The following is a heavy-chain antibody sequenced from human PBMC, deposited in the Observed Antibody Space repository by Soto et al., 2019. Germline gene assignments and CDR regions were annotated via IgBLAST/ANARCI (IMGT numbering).Heavy chain of an antibody. V-gene: IGHV4-39*01. Sequence: QLQLHESGPGLVKPSETLSLTCTVSGGSISSSTYYWAWIRQPPGKGLEWIGSFFYTGSTYYKPSLKSRVTISVDTSKNQLSLKLRSVTAADTAVYYCARPIEGGSSGYYHWGQGTLVTVSS. CDR1: GGSISSSTYY. J-gene: IGHJ5*02. D-gene: IGHD3-22*01. CDR2: FFYTGST. CDR3: ARPIEGGSSGYYH.